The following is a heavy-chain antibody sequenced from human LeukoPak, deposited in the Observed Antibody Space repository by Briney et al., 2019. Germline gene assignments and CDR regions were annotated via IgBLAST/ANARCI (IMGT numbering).Heavy chain of an antibody. CDR3: ARGAPPDS. V-gene: IGHV4-31*03. CDR2: IYNSGST. CDR1: GASFNTGDYY. J-gene: IGHJ4*02. Sequence: SQTLSLTCIVSGASFNTGDYYWNWIRQHPGKGLEWIGYIYNSGSTYYNPPLKSRVTISVDTSKNHFSLRLTSVTAADSAVYYCARGAPPDSWGQGTLVTVSS.